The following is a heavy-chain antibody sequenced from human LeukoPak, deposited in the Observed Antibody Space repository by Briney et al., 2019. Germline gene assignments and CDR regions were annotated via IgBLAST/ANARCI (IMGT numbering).Heavy chain of an antibody. V-gene: IGHV3-21*04. Sequence: PGGSLRLSCAASGFTFSSYSMNWVRQPPGKGLEWVSSIGNRNEDVYYADSVKGRFSISRDNAKNSLYLQMNSLRAEDTALYYCAKDTVGATTAGSAFDIWGQGTMVTVSS. J-gene: IGHJ3*02. CDR3: AKDTVGATTAGSAFDI. D-gene: IGHD1-26*01. CDR2: IGNRNEDV. CDR1: GFTFSSYS.